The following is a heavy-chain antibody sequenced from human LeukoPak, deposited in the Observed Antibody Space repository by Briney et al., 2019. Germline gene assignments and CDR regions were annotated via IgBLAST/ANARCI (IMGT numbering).Heavy chain of an antibody. CDR1: GFTFSSYS. D-gene: IGHD2-15*01. Sequence: TGGSLRLSCAASGFTFSSYSMNWVRQAPGKGLEWVSSISSSSSYIYYADSVKGRFTISRDNAKNSLYLQMNSLRAEDTAVYYCARVVVVVLNWFDPWGQGTLVTVSS. V-gene: IGHV3-21*01. CDR3: ARVVVVVLNWFDP. J-gene: IGHJ5*02. CDR2: ISSSSSYI.